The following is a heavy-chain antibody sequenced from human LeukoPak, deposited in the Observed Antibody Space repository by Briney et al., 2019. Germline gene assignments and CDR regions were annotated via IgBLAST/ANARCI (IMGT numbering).Heavy chain of an antibody. J-gene: IGHJ5*02. CDR2: ISSSSSYI. V-gene: IGHV3-21*01. CDR3: ARDHCSSTSCYTGPNWFDP. CDR1: GFTFSSYS. Sequence: GGSLRLSYAASGFTFSSYSINWVRQAPGKGLEWVSSISSSSSYIYYADSVKGRFTISRDNAKNSLYLQMNSLRAEDTAVYYCARDHCSSTSCYTGPNWFDPWGQGTLVTVSS. D-gene: IGHD2-2*02.